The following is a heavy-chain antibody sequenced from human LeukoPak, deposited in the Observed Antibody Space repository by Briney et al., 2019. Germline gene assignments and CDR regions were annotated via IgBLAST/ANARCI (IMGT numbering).Heavy chain of an antibody. CDR1: DYTFSTYG. CDR3: ARASGSYCSSTSCNDAFDI. D-gene: IGHD2-2*01. J-gene: IGHJ3*02. V-gene: IGHV1-18*01. CDR2: ISAYNGNT. Sequence: ASVKVSCKASDYTFSTYGITWVRQAPGQGLEWMGWISAYNGNTNYEQKLQGRATMTTDTSTSTAYSELKSLRSDDTAVYYCARASGSYCSSTSCNDAFDIWGQGTMVTVS.